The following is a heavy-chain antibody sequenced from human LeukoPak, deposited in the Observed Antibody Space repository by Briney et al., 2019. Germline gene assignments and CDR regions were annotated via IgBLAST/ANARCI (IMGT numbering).Heavy chain of an antibody. Sequence: PSETLSLTCTVTGGSISGYYWSWIRQPPGKGLEWIGEINHSGSTNYNPSLKSRVTISVDTSKNQFSLKLSSVTDADTAVYYCASRGTVGATISGLFDPGGQGTLLTVSS. V-gene: IGHV4-34*01. D-gene: IGHD1-26*01. CDR2: INHSGST. J-gene: IGHJ5*02. CDR1: GGSISGYY. CDR3: ASRGTVGATISGLFDP.